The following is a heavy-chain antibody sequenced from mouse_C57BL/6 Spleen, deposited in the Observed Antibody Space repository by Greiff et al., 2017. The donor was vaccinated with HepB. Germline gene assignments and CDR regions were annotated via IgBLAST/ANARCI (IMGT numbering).Heavy chain of an antibody. J-gene: IGHJ3*01. CDR1: GFTFSDYG. Sequence: EVQGVESGGGLVKPGGSLKLSCAASGFTFSDYGMHWVRQAPEKGLEWVAYISSGSSTIYYADTVKGRFTISRDNAKNTLFLQMTSLRSEDTAMYYCARPHYYGSSYLAWFAYWGQGTLVTVSA. V-gene: IGHV5-17*01. CDR2: ISSGSSTI. CDR3: ARPHYYGSSYLAWFAY. D-gene: IGHD1-1*01.